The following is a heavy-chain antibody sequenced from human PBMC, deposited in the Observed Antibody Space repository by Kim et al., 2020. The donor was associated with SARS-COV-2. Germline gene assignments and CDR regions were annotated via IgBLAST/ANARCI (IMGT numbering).Heavy chain of an antibody. Sequence: KGRFTISRENAKNSLYLQMNSLRAGDTAVYYCARAYGSGSYYNYYYGMDVWGQGTTVTVSS. J-gene: IGHJ6*02. D-gene: IGHD3-10*01. V-gene: IGHV3-13*01. CDR3: ARAYGSGSYYNYYYGMDV.